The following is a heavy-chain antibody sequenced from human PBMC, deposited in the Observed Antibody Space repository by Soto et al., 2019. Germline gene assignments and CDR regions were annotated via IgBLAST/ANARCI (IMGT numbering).Heavy chain of an antibody. CDR2: INHSGST. V-gene: IGHV4-34*01. J-gene: IGHJ6*02. Sequence: SETLSLTCAVYGGSFSGYYWSWIRQPPGKGLEWIGEINHSGSTNYNPSLKSRVTISVDTSKNQFSLKLSSVTAADTAVYYCARSGWLRSPYYYYYGMDVWGQGTTVTVSS. D-gene: IGHD5-12*01. CDR3: ARSGWLRSPYYYYYGMDV. CDR1: GGSFSGYY.